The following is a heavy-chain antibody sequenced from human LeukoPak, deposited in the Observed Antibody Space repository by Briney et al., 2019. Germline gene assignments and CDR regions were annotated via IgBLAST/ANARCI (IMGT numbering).Heavy chain of an antibody. CDR3: ARDLITMVRDDAFDI. V-gene: IGHV4-61*02. CDR2: IYTSGST. J-gene: IGHJ3*02. Sequence: SSETLSLTCTVSGGSISSGSYYWSWIRQPAGKGLEWIGRIYTSGSTNYNPSLKSRVTISVDTSKNQFSLKLSSVTAADTAVYYCARDLITMVRDDAFDIWGQGTMVTVSS. D-gene: IGHD3-10*01. CDR1: GGSISSGSYY.